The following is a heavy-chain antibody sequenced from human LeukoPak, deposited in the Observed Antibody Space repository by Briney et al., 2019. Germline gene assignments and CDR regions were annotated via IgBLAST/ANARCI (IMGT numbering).Heavy chain of an antibody. Sequence: SETLSLTCTVSGGSISSYYWSWIRQPPGKGLEWIGYIYYSGSTNYNPSLKSRVTISVDTSKNQFSLKLSSVTAADTAVYYCARGLGYCTNGVCSDDYWGQGTLVTVSS. CDR3: ARGLGYCTNGVCSDDY. CDR2: IYYSGST. J-gene: IGHJ4*02. CDR1: GGSISSYY. D-gene: IGHD2-8*01. V-gene: IGHV4-59*01.